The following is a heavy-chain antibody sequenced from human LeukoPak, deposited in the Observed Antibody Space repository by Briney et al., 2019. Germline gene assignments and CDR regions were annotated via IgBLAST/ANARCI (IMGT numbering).Heavy chain of an antibody. CDR3: ARGGRDGMDV. J-gene: IGHJ6*02. D-gene: IGHD3-10*01. V-gene: IGHV1-18*01. CDR2: VSAYDGST. CDR1: GYSFTSYG. Sequence: ASVKVSCKASGYSFTSYGFTWVRRAPGQGLEWMGWVSAYDGSTNYAQKIRGRVTMTTDASKNTVYMELRSLRFDDTAVYYCARGGRDGMDVWGQGPRSPSP.